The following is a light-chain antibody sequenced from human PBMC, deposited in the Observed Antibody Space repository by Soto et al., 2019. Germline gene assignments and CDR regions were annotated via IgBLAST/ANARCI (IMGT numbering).Light chain of an antibody. Sequence: EIVMTQSPATLSVSPGERATLSCRASQSVGSNLAWYQQRAGQAPRLLIYGASTRPTGVPARFSGSVSGTEFTLTISSLQSEDFAVYYCQHYNNWPPYTFAQGTKVEIK. CDR1: QSVGSN. J-gene: IGKJ2*01. CDR2: GAS. V-gene: IGKV3-15*01. CDR3: QHYNNWPPYT.